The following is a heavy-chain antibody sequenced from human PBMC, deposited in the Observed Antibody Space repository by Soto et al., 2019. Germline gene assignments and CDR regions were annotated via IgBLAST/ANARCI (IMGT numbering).Heavy chain of an antibody. D-gene: IGHD3-22*01. Sequence: ASVKVSCKASGYTFIDYYMHWVRQAPGQGLEWTGWINPKSGGTNYAQKFQGRVTVTSDTSINTAHMELSRLRSDDTAIYYCARGPVVVSDWGQGTLVTVSS. V-gene: IGHV1-2*02. J-gene: IGHJ4*02. CDR1: GYTFIDYY. CDR3: ARGPVVVSD. CDR2: INPKSGGT.